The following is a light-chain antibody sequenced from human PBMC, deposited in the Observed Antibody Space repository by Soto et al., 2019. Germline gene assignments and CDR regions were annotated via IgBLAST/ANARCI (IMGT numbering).Light chain of an antibody. CDR3: AAWDDSLSGYV. V-gene: IGLV1-47*01. CDR1: ISNIGSNY. CDR2: RNN. Sequence: QPVLTQPPSASGTPGQRVTISCSGSISNIGSNYVYWYQQLPGTAPKLLIYRNNQRPSGVPDRFSGSKSGTSASLAISGLRSEDEADYYCAAWDDSLSGYVFGTGTKLTVL. J-gene: IGLJ1*01.